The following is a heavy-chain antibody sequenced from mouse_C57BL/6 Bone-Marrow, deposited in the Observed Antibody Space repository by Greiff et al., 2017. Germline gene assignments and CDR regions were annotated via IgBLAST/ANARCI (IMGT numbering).Heavy chain of an antibody. CDR3: AGDYYTHCAMDY. J-gene: IGHJ4*01. Sequence: DVHLVESGGGLVKPGGSLKLSCAASGFTFSSYAMSWVRQTPEKRLEWVATISDGGSYTYYPDNVKGRFTISRDNAKNNLYLQMSHLKSEDTAMYYCAGDYYTHCAMDYWGQGTSVTVSS. V-gene: IGHV5-4*01. D-gene: IGHD2-12*01. CDR2: ISDGGSYT. CDR1: GFTFSSYA.